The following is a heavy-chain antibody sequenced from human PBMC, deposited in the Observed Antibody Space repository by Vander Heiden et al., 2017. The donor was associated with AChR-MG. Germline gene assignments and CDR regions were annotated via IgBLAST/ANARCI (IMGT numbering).Heavy chain of an antibody. D-gene: IGHD2-21*01. CDR2: IWYDGSNR. CDR1: GFTFSSYG. Sequence: QVQLVESGRGVVQPGPSLSLSCPAPGFTFSSYGRHWVRTAPGKGLGWVAVIWYDGSNRCYADSVKGRFTISRDDSKNTLYLQMNSLRAEDTAVYYCARASYCGGDCYSRGWFDPWGQGTLVTVSS. CDR3: ARASYCGGDCYSRGWFDP. V-gene: IGHV3-33*01. J-gene: IGHJ5*02.